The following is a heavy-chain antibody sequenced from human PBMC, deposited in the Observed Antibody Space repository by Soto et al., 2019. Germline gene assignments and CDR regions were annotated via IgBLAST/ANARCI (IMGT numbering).Heavy chain of an antibody. D-gene: IGHD3-10*01. CDR1: AGSISSSSTYY. Sequence: PSETMSLTCTVSAGSISSSSTYYWGWIRQSPGKGLEWLGNFYYGGSAYYNPSLKGRVSISVDTSKNQFSLTLTSVTAADTAVYYCARQGFGVLHGLVDVWGQGTTVTVSS. J-gene: IGHJ6*02. V-gene: IGHV4-39*07. CDR2: FYYGGSA. CDR3: ARQGFGVLHGLVDV.